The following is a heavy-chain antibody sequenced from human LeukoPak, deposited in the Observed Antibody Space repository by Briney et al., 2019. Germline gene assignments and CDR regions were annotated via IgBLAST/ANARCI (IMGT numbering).Heavy chain of an antibody. CDR2: IYYSGST. CDR3: ASIAAAGQIFDY. V-gene: IGHV4-59*01. D-gene: IGHD6-13*01. J-gene: IGHJ4*02. Sequence: SETLSPTCTVSGGSISSYYWSWIRQPPGKGLEWIGYIYYSGSTNYNPSLKSRVTISVDTSKTQFSLKLSSVTAADTAVYYCASIAAAGQIFDYWGQGTLVTVSS. CDR1: GGSISSYY.